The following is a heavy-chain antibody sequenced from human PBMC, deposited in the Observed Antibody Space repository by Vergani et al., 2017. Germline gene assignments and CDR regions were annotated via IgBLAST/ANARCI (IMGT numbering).Heavy chain of an antibody. D-gene: IGHD6-13*01. J-gene: IGHJ5*02. CDR1: GGTFSSYA. CDR3: ARAATYSSSWAGPNPTWLRKKYNWFDP. V-gene: IGHV1-69*01. Sequence: QVQLVQSGAEVKKPGSSVKVSCKASGGTFSSYAISWVRQAPGQGLEWMGGIIPIFGTANYAQKFQGRVTITADESTSTAYMELSSLRSEDTAVYYCARAATYSSSWAGPNPTWLRKKYNWFDPWGQGTLVTVSS. CDR2: IIPIFGTA.